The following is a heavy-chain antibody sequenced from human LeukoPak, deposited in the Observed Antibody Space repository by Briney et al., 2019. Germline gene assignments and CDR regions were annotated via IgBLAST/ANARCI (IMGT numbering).Heavy chain of an antibody. CDR1: GFTFSNYW. Sequence: GGSLRLSCAASGFTFSNYWMSWVRQAPGKGLEWVANIKNDGSKKYYVDSVKGRFTISRDNAKNSLYLQMSSPRVEDTAVYYCASLNNDDYWGQGTLVTVPS. J-gene: IGHJ4*02. CDR2: IKNDGSKK. D-gene: IGHD1-1*01. CDR3: ASLNNDDY. V-gene: IGHV3-7*01.